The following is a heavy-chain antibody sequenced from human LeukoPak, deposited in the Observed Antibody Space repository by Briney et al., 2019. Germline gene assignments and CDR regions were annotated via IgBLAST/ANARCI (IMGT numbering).Heavy chain of an antibody. CDR2: ISSASLAI. D-gene: IGHD3-10*01. Sequence: PGGSLRLSCAASGFTFSSFSMNWVRQAPGKGLEWVSYISSASLAIYYADSVKGRFTISRDNAKDSLYLQMNSLRAEDTAVYYCARSGNYGAGGYYSLNGFDPWGQGTLVTVSS. CDR3: ARSGNYGAGGYYSLNGFDP. CDR1: GFTFSSFS. J-gene: IGHJ5*02. V-gene: IGHV3-48*01.